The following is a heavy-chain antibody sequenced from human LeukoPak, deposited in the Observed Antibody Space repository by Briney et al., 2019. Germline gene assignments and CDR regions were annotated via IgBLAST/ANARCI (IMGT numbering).Heavy chain of an antibody. D-gene: IGHD3-22*01. CDR1: GITLSSYG. J-gene: IGHJ4*02. V-gene: IGHV3-23*01. Sequence: GGSLRLSCAVSGITLSSYGMGWVRQAPGKGLEWVAGISGSGGSTNYADSEKGRFTISRDNPKNTLYLQMNSLRADDTAVYFCAKRGVVIRVILVGFHKEAYYFDSWGQGALVTVSS. CDR3: AKRGVVIRVILVGFHKEAYYFDS. CDR2: ISGSGGST.